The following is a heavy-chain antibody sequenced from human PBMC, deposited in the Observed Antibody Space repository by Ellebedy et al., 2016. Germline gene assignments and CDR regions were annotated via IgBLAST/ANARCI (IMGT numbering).Heavy chain of an antibody. CDR3: AKGRDNWRAS. CDR2: VSGSDYRT. V-gene: IGHV3-23*01. Sequence: GGSLRLSCAASGFSFSSSAMSWVRQAPGKGLEWVSAVSGSDYRTYYSDSVKGRFTIPRDDSKSTLYLQMNSLRAQDTAMYYCAKGRDNWRASWGQGTLVTVSS. J-gene: IGHJ5*01. CDR1: GFSFSSSA.